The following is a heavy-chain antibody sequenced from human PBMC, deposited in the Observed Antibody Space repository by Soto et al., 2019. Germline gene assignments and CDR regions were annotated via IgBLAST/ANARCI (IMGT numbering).Heavy chain of an antibody. Sequence: GGSLRLSCAASGFTFSSYGMHWVRQAPGKGLEWVAVISYDGSNKYYADSVKGRFTISRDNSKNTLYLQMNSLRAEDTAVYYCAASAIFGVVITNDFDYWGQGTLVTVSS. CDR3: AASAIFGVVITNDFDY. J-gene: IGHJ4*02. CDR2: ISYDGSNK. CDR1: GFTFSSYG. V-gene: IGHV3-30*03. D-gene: IGHD3-3*01.